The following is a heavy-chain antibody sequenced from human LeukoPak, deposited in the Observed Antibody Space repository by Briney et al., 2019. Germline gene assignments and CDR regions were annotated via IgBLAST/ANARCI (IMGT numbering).Heavy chain of an antibody. CDR1: GYSISRSSYY. D-gene: IGHD3-22*01. V-gene: IGHV4-39*07. J-gene: IGHJ4*02. CDR2: IYYSGST. CDR3: ARVKGVRRGKYYDSSGFFDY. Sequence: SETLSLTCTVSGYSISRSSYYWGWIRQPPGKGLEWIGSIYYSGSTYYNASLKSRATTSVDTSKNQFSLKLSSVTAADTAVYYCARVKGVRRGKYYDSSGFFDYWGQGTLVTVSS.